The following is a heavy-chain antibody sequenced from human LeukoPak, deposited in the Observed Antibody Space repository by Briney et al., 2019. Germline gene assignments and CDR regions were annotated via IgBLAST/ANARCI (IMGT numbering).Heavy chain of an antibody. D-gene: IGHD3-3*01. CDR1: RFTFSSYA. J-gene: IGHJ4*02. V-gene: IGHV3-30-3*01. CDR3: ARETNTYYDFWSGYSIDY. CDR2: ISYDGSNK. Sequence: GGSLRLSCAASRFTFSSYAMHWVRQAPGKGLEWVAVISYDGSNKYYADSVKGRFTISRDNSENTLYLQMNSLRAEDTAVYYCARETNTYYDFWSGYSIDYWGQGTLVTVSS.